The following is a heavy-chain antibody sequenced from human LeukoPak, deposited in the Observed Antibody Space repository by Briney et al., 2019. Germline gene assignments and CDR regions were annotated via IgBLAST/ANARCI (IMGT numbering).Heavy chain of an antibody. D-gene: IGHD4-17*01. Sequence: ASVKVSCKASGYTFTSYGISWVRQAPGQGLEWMGWISAYNGNTNYAQKLQGRVTMTTDTSTSTAYMELRSLRSDDTAVYYSARPPLGDDYGDLDYFDYWGQGTLVTVSS. CDR2: ISAYNGNT. CDR1: GYTFTSYG. V-gene: IGHV1-18*04. CDR3: ARPPLGDDYGDLDYFDY. J-gene: IGHJ4*02.